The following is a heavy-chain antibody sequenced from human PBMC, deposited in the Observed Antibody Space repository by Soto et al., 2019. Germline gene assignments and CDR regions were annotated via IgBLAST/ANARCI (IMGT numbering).Heavy chain of an antibody. CDR2: ISAYNGDT. V-gene: IGHV1-18*01. Sequence: ASVKVSCKASGYTFRNYGINWVRQAPGQGLEWMGWISAYNGDTNYAPKFQGRVTMATDTPTSTAYMELRSLKSDDTAVYYCARDGRQFVPNCDNFDIWGKGITVTVS. D-gene: IGHD6-6*01. J-gene: IGHJ3*02. CDR3: ARDGRQFVPNCDNFDI. CDR1: GYTFRNYG.